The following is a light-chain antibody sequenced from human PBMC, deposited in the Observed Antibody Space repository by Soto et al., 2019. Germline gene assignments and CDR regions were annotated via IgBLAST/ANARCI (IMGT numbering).Light chain of an antibody. J-gene: IGLJ3*02. V-gene: IGLV2-14*03. Sequence: QSALTQPASVSGSPGQSITISCTGTSSDVGGYNFVSWYQQHPGNAPKLIIHEVNNRPSGVSSRFSGSKSGNTASLTISGLQAEDAAVYYCCSHSASIHWVFGGGTKLTVL. CDR2: EVN. CDR3: CSHSASIHWV. CDR1: SSDVGGYNF.